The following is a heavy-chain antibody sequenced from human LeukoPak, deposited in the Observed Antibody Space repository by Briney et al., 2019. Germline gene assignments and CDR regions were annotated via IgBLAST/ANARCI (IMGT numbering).Heavy chain of an antibody. Sequence: SETLSLTCTVSGYSISSGYYWGWIRQPPRKGLEWIGSIYHSGSTYYNPSLKSRVTISVDTSKNQFSLKLSSVTAADTAVYYCAREDTVRYSSSSYDYWGQGTLVTVSS. CDR3: AREDTVRYSSSSYDY. V-gene: IGHV4-38-2*02. CDR2: IYHSGST. J-gene: IGHJ4*02. D-gene: IGHD6-6*01. CDR1: GYSISSGYY.